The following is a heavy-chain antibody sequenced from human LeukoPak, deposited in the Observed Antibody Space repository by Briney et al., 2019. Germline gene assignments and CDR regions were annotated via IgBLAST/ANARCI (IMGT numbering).Heavy chain of an antibody. V-gene: IGHV3-9*02. CDR2: IPWNSAKI. J-gene: IGHJ4*02. CDR3: AKVGQTRGDTAIQGGYFDY. D-gene: IGHD5-18*01. Sequence: SLRLSCAASGFTSDDYAMHWVRLAPGKGLEWVSGIPWNSAKIDYADSVKGQITISRDNVKNSLYLQMNSLGAEDTALYYCAKVGQTRGDTAIQGGYFDYWGQGTLVTVSS. CDR1: GFTSDDYA.